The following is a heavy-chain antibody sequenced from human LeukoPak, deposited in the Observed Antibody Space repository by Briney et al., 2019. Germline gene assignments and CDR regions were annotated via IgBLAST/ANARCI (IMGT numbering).Heavy chain of an antibody. CDR2: ISCSGGST. CDR3: AKWLGIYYYYVDV. CDR1: GVAFSTYD. V-gene: IGHV3-23*01. D-gene: IGHD6-19*01. Sequence: GGSLTLSCGASGVAFSTYDMNWLRQAPGKGLEWVSGISCSGGSTYYDDSVKGRFTISRENPTNTLYLQMNSLRAEDTAVYYCAKWLGIYYYYVDVWGKGTTVTVSS. J-gene: IGHJ6*03.